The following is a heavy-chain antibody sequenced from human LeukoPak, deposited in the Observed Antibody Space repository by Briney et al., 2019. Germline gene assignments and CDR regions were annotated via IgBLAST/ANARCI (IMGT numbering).Heavy chain of an antibody. CDR2: TYYRSKWYN. CDR1: GDSFSSNSAT. Sequence: SQTLSLTCDISGDSFSSNSATWNWIRQSPSRGLEWLGRTYYRSKWYNDYAVSMKSRITINPDTSKNQFSLQLNSVTPEDTAVYYCARRKAATFGMDVWGQGTTVTVSS. J-gene: IGHJ6*02. V-gene: IGHV6-1*01. CDR3: ARRKAATFGMDV. D-gene: IGHD6-13*01.